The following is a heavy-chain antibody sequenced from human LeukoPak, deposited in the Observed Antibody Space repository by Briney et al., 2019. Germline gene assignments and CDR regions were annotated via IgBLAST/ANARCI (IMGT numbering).Heavy chain of an antibody. CDR1: GYTFTSYG. J-gene: IGHJ4*02. CDR3: ARTTTGISYVGVDY. CDR2: ISAYNGNT. D-gene: IGHD1-14*01. V-gene: IGHV1-18*01. Sequence: ASVKVSCKASGYTFTSYGISWVRQASGQGLEWMGWISAYNGNTNYAQKLQGRVTMTTDTSTSTAYMELRSLRSDDTAVYYCARTTTGISYVGVDYWGQGTLVTVSS.